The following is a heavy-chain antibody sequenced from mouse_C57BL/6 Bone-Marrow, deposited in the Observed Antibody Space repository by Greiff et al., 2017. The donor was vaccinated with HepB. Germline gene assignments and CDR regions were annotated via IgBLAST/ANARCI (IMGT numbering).Heavy chain of an antibody. CDR2: ISSGGSYT. V-gene: IGHV5-6*01. CDR1: GFTFSSYG. J-gene: IGHJ4*01. Sequence: VQLQQSGGDLVKPGGSLKLSCAASGFTFSSYGMSWVRQTPDKRLEWVATISSGGSYTYYPDSVKGRFTISRDNAKNTLYLQVSSLKSEDTAMYYCARRVVNYYGSSYYYAMDYWGQGTSVTVSS. D-gene: IGHD1-1*01. CDR3: ARRVVNYYGSSYYYAMDY.